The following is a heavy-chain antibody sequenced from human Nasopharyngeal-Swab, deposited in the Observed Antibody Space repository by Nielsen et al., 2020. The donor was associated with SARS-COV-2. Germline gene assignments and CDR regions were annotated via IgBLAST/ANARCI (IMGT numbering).Heavy chain of an antibody. V-gene: IGHV3-23*01. CDR2: ISGSGGST. D-gene: IGHD3-22*01. Sequence: GGSLRLSCAASGFTFSSYAMSWVRQAPGKGLEWVSAISGSGGSTYYADSVEGRFTISRDNSKNTLYLQMNSLRAEDTAVYYCAKDLAVITGYFQHWGQGTLVTVSS. CDR3: AKDLAVITGYFQH. CDR1: GFTFSSYA. J-gene: IGHJ1*01.